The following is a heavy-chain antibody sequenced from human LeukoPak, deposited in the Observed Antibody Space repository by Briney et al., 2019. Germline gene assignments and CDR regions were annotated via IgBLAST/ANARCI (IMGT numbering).Heavy chain of an antibody. D-gene: IGHD6-19*01. CDR2: TYYRSKWYN. CDR1: GDSVSSNSAA. V-gene: IGHV6-1*01. J-gene: IGHJ4*02. Sequence: SQTLSLTCAISGDSVSSNSAAWNWIRQSPSRGLEWLGRTYYRSKWYNDYAVSVKSRITINPDTSKNQFSLQLNSVTPEDTAVYYCARSAADWSWLVLYYFDYWGQGTLVTVSS. CDR3: ARSAADWSWLVLYYFDY.